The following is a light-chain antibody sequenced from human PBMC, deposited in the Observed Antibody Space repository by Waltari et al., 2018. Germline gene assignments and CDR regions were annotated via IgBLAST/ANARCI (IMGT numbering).Light chain of an antibody. V-gene: IGKV3-20*01. J-gene: IGKJ4*01. CDR1: QSVSSNS. CDR2: GAS. CDR3: QQYDSAVLT. Sequence: VLTQSPGTLSLSPGERAILTCRASQSVSSNSLVWYQQKPGQTPRLLIYGASSRATGIPERFSGSVSGTYFTLTISSLEPEDFAMYYCQQYDSAVLTFGGGTKVEIK.